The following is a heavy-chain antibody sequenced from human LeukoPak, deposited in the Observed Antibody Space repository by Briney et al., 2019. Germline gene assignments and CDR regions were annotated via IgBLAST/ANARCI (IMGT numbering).Heavy chain of an antibody. CDR1: GDSTSSS. CDR3: AATGGSYGYSGFDS. D-gene: IGHD3-16*01. J-gene: IGHJ4*02. Sequence: PSETLSLTCTVPGDSTSSSWSWIRQPPGKGLEWIGSIYIRGTPHYNPSLKSRVIMSLDTSKTQFSLKLTSVTAADTAVYYCAATGGSYGYSGFDSWGQGTLVTVSS. CDR2: IYIRGTP. V-gene: IGHV4-4*09.